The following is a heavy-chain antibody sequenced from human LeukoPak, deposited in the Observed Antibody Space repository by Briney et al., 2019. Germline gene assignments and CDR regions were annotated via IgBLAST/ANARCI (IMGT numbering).Heavy chain of an antibody. Sequence: SETLSLTCTVSGGSISSYYWSWIRQPPGKGLEWIGYIYYSGSTNHNPSLKSRVTISVDTSKNQFSLKLSSVTAADTAVYYCARTSGPANYWGQGTLVTVSS. CDR3: ARTSGPANY. V-gene: IGHV4-59*12. J-gene: IGHJ4*02. CDR1: GGSISSYY. CDR2: IYYSGST. D-gene: IGHD6-19*01.